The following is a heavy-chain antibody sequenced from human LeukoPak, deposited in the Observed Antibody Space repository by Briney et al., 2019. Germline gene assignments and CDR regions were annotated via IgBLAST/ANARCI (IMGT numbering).Heavy chain of an antibody. CDR3: ARDLGKYDSSGYYFDY. CDR1: GFTFSSYE. D-gene: IGHD3-22*01. V-gene: IGHV3-48*03. CDR2: ISSSGSTI. J-gene: IGHJ4*02. Sequence: PGGPLRLSCAASGFTFSSYEMNWVRQAPGKGLEWVSYISSSGSTIYYADSVKGRFTISRDNAKNSLYLQMNSLRAEDTAVYYCARDLGKYDSSGYYFDYWGQGTLVTVSS.